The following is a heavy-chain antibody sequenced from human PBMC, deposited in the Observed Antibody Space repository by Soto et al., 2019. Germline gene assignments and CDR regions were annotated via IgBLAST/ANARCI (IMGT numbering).Heavy chain of an antibody. J-gene: IGHJ4*02. V-gene: IGHV3-30-3*01. D-gene: IGHD3-22*01. CDR2: ISNDGSNP. Sequence: QVQLVESGGGVVQPERSLRLSCAASGFTFSKYAMHWVRQARGTGLEWVAVISNDGSNPYYADSVKGRFTTSRDNSKNTLYLQMNSLREEDTAVYYCARTGYDRSGYFVEYYFDYWGQGTLVTVSS. CDR1: GFTFSKYA. CDR3: ARTGYDRSGYFVEYYFDY.